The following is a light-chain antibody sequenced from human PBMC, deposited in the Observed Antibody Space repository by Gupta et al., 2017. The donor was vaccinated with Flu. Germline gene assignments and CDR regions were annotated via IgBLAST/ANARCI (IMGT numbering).Light chain of an antibody. Sequence: EIVLTPSPATLSSSSGERATLSCRASQSVSSYLAWYQQKPGQAPRLLIYDASNRATGIPARFSGSGSGTDFTLTISSLEPEDFAVYYCQQRTNWPLTFGGGTKVEIK. CDR2: DAS. J-gene: IGKJ4*01. CDR1: QSVSSY. V-gene: IGKV3-11*01. CDR3: QQRTNWPLT.